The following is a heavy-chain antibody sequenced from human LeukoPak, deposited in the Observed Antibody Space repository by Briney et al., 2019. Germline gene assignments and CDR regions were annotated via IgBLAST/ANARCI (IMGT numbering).Heavy chain of an antibody. V-gene: IGHV4-34*01. CDR2: INHSGST. D-gene: IGHD6-13*01. Sequence: SETLSLTCAVYGGSFSGYYWSWIRQPPGKGLEWIGEINHSGSTNYNPSLKSRVTISVDTSKNQFSLKLSSVTAADTAVYYCAGGRGGNWYHWFDAWGQGTLVTVSS. CDR3: AGGRGGNWYHWFDA. J-gene: IGHJ5*02. CDR1: GGSFSGYY.